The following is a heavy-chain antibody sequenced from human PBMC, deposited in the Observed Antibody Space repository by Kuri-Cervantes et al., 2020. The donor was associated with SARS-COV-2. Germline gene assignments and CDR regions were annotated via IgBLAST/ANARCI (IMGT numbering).Heavy chain of an antibody. Sequence: ASVKVCCKASGYTFTGYYMHRVRQAPGQGLEWMGRINPNSGGTNYAQKFQGRVTMTRDTSISTAYMELSRLRSDDTAVYYCARAGGISSGYYYRLDYWGQGTLVTVSS. J-gene: IGHJ4*02. CDR2: INPNSGGT. D-gene: IGHD3-22*01. V-gene: IGHV1-2*06. CDR3: ARAGGISSGYYYRLDY. CDR1: GYTFTGYY.